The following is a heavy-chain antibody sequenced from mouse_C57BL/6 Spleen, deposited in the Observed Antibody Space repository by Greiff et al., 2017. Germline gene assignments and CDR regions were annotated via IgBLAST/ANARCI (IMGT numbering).Heavy chain of an antibody. CDR3: ARGYRAMDY. CDR2: MDPSDSYI. D-gene: IGHD2-14*01. CDR1: GYTFTSYW. J-gene: IGHJ4*01. Sequence: VQLQQPGAELVKPGASVKLSCKASGYTFTSYWMQWVKQRPGKGLEWIGEMDPSDSYINYNQKFKGNAPLTVDTSSSTAYLQLSSLTSEDSAVYYCARGYRAMDYWGQGTSVTVSS. V-gene: IGHV1-50*01.